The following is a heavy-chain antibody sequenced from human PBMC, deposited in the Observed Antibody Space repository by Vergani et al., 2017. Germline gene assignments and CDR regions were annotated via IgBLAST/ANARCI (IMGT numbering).Heavy chain of an antibody. CDR3: ARQENDFWSGYYSNFDY. V-gene: IGHV5-51*01. J-gene: IGHJ4*02. CDR1: GYSFTSYW. Sequence: EVQLVQSGAEVKKPGESLKLSCKRSGYSFTSYWIGWVRQMPGKGLEWMGIIYPGDSDTRYSPSFQGEVTISADKSISTAYLQWSSLKASDTAMYYCARQENDFWSGYYSNFDYWGQGTLVTVSS. D-gene: IGHD3-3*01. CDR2: IYPGDSDT.